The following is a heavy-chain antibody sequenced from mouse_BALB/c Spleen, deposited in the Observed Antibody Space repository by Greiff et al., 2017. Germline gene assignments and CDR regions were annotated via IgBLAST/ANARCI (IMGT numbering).Heavy chain of an antibody. J-gene: IGHJ3*01. D-gene: IGHD2-1*01. CDR1: GFSLTSYG. CDR2: IWAGGST. V-gene: IGHV2-9*02. Sequence: VKLQESGPGLVAPSQSLSITCTVSGFSLTSYGVHWVRQPPGKGLEWLGVIWAGGSTNYNSALMSRLSISKDNSKSQVFLKMNSLQTDDTAMYYCAREDYGKTWFAYWGQGTLVTVSA. CDR3: AREDYGKTWFAY.